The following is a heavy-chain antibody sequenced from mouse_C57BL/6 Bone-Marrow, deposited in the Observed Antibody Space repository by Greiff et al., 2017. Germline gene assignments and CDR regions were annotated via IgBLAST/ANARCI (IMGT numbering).Heavy chain of an antibody. Sequence: QVQLQQSGAELVRPGNSVTVSCKASGYAFTNYLIEWVKQRPGQGLEWIGLINPGSGGTNYTEKFKGKATLPAVNTSSNAYMQHSILTSEDAAVYFCARKTGKRGYFDYWDQGTTLTVSS. V-gene: IGHV1-54*01. J-gene: IGHJ2*01. CDR3: ARKTGKRGYFDY. CDR2: INPGSGGT. D-gene: IGHD4-1*01. CDR1: GYAFTNYL.